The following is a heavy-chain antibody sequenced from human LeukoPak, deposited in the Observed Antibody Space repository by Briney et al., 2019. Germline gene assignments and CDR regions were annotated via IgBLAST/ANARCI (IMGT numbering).Heavy chain of an antibody. CDR1: GFTFSGYA. D-gene: IGHD5-12*01. Sequence: GGSLRLSCAASGFTFSGYAMNWVRQAPGKGLEWVSAISGSGDTTYYADSVKGRFTISRDNAKNSLYLQMNSLRAEDTAVYYCARIPGLATYYYYMDVWGKGTTVTVSS. V-gene: IGHV3-23*01. J-gene: IGHJ6*03. CDR3: ARIPGLATYYYYMDV. CDR2: ISGSGDTT.